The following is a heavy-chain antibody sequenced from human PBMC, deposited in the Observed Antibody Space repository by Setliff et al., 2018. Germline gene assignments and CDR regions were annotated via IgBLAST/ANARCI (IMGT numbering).Heavy chain of an antibody. Sequence: GASVKVSCKVSGYTLTELSMHWVRQAPGKGLEWMGGFDPEDGETIYAQKFQGRVTMTEXXXTDTXXXXXXXXXXXXXXXXYCXXNSGGNTIDAVDIWGQGTMVTVSS. CDR2: FDPEDGET. J-gene: IGHJ3*02. CDR1: GYTLTELS. CDR3: XXNSGGNTIDAVDI. D-gene: IGHD2-15*01. V-gene: IGHV1-24*01.